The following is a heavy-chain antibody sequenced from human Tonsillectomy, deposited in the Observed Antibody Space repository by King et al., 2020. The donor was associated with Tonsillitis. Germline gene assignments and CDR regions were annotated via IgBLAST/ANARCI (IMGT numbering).Heavy chain of an antibody. Sequence: DVQLVESGGGLVQPGGSLRLSCAASGFTFCAHYMDWVRQAPGKGLEWVGRTRNKANSYTTEHAASVKGRFTISRDDSKNALYLQNDSLQTEDTAVYYCAIGDVGGPAYWGQGTLVTVSS. J-gene: IGHJ4*02. D-gene: IGHD4-17*01. CDR1: GFTFCAHY. CDR3: AIGDVGGPAY. V-gene: IGHV3-72*01. CDR2: TRNKANSYTT.